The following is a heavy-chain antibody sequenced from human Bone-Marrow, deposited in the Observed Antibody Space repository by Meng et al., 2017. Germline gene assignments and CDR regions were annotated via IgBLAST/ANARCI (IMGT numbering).Heavy chain of an antibody. CDR1: GFTFSSYE. CDR2: ISSSGSTI. CDR3: ARDGRWQYCSGGSCRGRRAFDI. J-gene: IGHJ3*02. V-gene: IGHV3-48*03. D-gene: IGHD2-15*01. Sequence: GESLKISCAASGFTFSSYEMNWVRQAPGKGLEWVSYISSSGSTIYYADSVKGRFTISRDNAKNSLYLQMNSLRAEDTAVYYCARDGRWQYCSGGSCRGRRAFDIWGQGTMVTFSS.